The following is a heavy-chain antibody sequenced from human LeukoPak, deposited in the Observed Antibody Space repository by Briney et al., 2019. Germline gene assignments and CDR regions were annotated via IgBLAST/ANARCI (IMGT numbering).Heavy chain of an antibody. J-gene: IGHJ4*02. Sequence: ASVKVSCKASGYTFTGYYMHWVRQAPGQGLEWMGWINPNSGGTNYAQEFQGRVTMTRDTSISTAYMELSRLRSDDTAVYYCARAISLSRGSGSADFDYWGQGTLVTASS. D-gene: IGHD3-10*01. CDR3: ARAISLSRGSGSADFDY. V-gene: IGHV1-2*02. CDR2: INPNSGGT. CDR1: GYTFTGYY.